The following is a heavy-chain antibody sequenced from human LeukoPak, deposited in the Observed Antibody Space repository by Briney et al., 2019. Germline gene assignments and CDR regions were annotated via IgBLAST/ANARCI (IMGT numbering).Heavy chain of an antibody. V-gene: IGHV4-59*01. D-gene: IGHD6-19*01. CDR3: ARVTAVAGLDAFDI. CDR1: GGSISSYY. J-gene: IGHJ3*02. Sequence: PSETLSLTCTVSGGSISSYYWSWIRQPPGKGLEWIGYIYYSGSTNYNPSLKSRVTISVDTSKNQFSLKLSSVTAADTAVYYCARVTAVAGLDAFDIWGQGTMVTVSS. CDR2: IYYSGST.